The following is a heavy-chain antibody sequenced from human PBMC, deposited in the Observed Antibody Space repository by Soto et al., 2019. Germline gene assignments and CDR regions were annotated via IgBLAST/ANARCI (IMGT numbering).Heavy chain of an antibody. CDR3: AKVRIALACTTIIIYYGMDV. V-gene: IGHV3-30*18. J-gene: IGHJ6*02. Sequence: PGGSLRLSCAASGFTFSSYGMHWVRQAPGKGLEWVAVISYDGSNKYYADSVKGRFTISRDNSKNTLYLQMNSLRAEDTAVYYCAKVRIALACTTIIIYYGMDVWGQGTTVTVSS. CDR2: ISYDGSNK. CDR1: GFTFSSYG. D-gene: IGHD6-19*01.